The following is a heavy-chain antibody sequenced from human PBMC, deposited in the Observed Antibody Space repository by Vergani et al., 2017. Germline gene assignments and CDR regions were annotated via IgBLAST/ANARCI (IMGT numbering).Heavy chain of an antibody. CDR3: ARGFRGMYQLLYFDY. Sequence: QVQLVQSGAEVKKPGSSVKVSCKASGGTFSSYAISWVRQAPGQGLEWMGRIIPIFGTATYAQKFQGRVTITADKSTSTAYMELSSLRSEDTAVYYCARGFRGMYQLLYFDYWGQGTLVTVSS. CDR1: GGTFSSYA. CDR2: IIPIFGTA. V-gene: IGHV1-69*14. D-gene: IGHD2-2*01. J-gene: IGHJ4*02.